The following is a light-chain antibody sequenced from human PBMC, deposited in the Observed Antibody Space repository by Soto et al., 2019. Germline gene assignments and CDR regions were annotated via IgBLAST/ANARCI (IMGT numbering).Light chain of an antibody. J-gene: IGLJ2*01. CDR3: QTWGSGIVV. CDR1: SGHSTYA. CDR2: VNNDGSH. Sequence: QLVLTQSPSASASLGASVNLTCTLTSGHSTYAIAWHQQRPGKGPRYLMKVNNDGSHNKGDGIPDRFSGSGSGAERYLTISSLQSDDEADYTCQTWGSGIVVFGGGTKLTVL. V-gene: IGLV4-69*01.